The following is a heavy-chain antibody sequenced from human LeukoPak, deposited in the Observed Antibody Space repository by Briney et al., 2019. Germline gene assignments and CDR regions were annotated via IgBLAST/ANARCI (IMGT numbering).Heavy chain of an antibody. Sequence: ASVKVSCKGSGDTFNSYAFGWVRQAPGQGLVWMGGILPIFGTAHYAQNFQGRVTITADESTNTAYMELNSLRSEDTAMYYCARGRPDTTFGVVDFDSWGQGTLVTVSS. J-gene: IGHJ4*02. V-gene: IGHV1-69*01. D-gene: IGHD3-3*01. CDR1: GDTFNSYA. CDR2: ILPIFGTA. CDR3: ARGRPDTTFGVVDFDS.